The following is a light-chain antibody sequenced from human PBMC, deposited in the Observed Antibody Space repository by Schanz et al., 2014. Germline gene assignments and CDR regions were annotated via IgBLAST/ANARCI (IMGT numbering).Light chain of an antibody. Sequence: QSALTQPPSASGSPGQSVTISCTGTSSDVGGYKYVSWYQQHPGKAPKLMIYEDTKRPSGVPDRFSGSKSGNTASLTISGLQAEDEADYYCSSYTSSSTLGVFGGGTKLTVL. J-gene: IGLJ3*02. V-gene: IGLV2-8*01. CDR1: SSDVGGYKY. CDR3: SSYTSSSTLGV. CDR2: EDT.